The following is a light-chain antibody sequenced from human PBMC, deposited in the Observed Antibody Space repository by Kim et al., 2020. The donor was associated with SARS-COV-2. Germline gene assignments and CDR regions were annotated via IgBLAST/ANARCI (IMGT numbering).Light chain of an antibody. Sequence: QSVLTQPPSVSEAPRQRVTISCSGSSSNIGNNAVNWYQQLPGKAPKLLIYYDDLLPSGVSDRFSGSKSGTSASQAISGLQSEDEADYYCAAWDGSLNGYVFGTGTKVTVL. CDR1: SSNIGNNA. CDR2: YDD. V-gene: IGLV1-36*01. CDR3: AAWDGSLNGYV. J-gene: IGLJ1*01.